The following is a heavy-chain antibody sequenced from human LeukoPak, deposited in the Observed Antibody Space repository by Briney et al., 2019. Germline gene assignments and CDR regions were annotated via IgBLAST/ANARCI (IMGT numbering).Heavy chain of an antibody. V-gene: IGHV3-30*18. D-gene: IGHD6-19*01. CDR1: GFTFSSYG. Sequence: GGSLRLSCAASGFTFSSYGMHWVRQAPGKGLEWVAVISYDGSNKYYADSVKGRFTISRDNSKNTLYLQMNSLRAEDTAVYYCAKDVSVGKQWLVHDYWGQGTLVTVSS. CDR2: ISYDGSNK. J-gene: IGHJ4*02. CDR3: AKDVSVGKQWLVHDY.